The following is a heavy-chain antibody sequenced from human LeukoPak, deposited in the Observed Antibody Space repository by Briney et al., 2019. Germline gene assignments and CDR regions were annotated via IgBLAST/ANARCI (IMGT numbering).Heavy chain of an antibody. CDR3: ARITIIRVFEY. V-gene: IGHV3-7*01. J-gene: IGHJ4*02. D-gene: IGHD3-10*01. Sequence: GGSLRLSCAASGFTFSNYWMSWVRQAPGKGLEWVANINQDGSEKYYVDSVKGRFTISRDNAKNSLYLQMSSLRAEDTAVYYCARITIIRVFEYWGQGTLVTVSS. CDR2: INQDGSEK. CDR1: GFTFSNYW.